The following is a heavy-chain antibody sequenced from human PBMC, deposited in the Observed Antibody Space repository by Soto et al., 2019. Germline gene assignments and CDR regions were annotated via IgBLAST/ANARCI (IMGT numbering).Heavy chain of an antibody. Sequence: SETLSLTCTVSGGSISRSTYYWGWIRQPPGKGLEWIGSIYYSGSTYYRPSLKSRVTISVDTSKNQFSLKLSSVTAADTAVYYCARQVPAAIRLSWFDPWGQGTLVTVSS. D-gene: IGHD2-2*02. V-gene: IGHV4-39*01. J-gene: IGHJ5*02. CDR3: ARQVPAAIRLSWFDP. CDR2: IYYSGST. CDR1: GGSISRSTYY.